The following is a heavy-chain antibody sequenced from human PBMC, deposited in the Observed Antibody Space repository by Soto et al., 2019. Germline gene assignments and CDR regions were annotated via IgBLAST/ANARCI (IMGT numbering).Heavy chain of an antibody. D-gene: IGHD1-26*01. V-gene: IGHV1-18*01. CDR3: ARPLYSGSSYYFDY. CDR2: ISGYDGNT. J-gene: IGHJ4*02. CDR1: GYTFTSYS. Sequence: QVQLVQSGAEVKKPGASVKVSCKASGYTFTSYSISWVRQAPGQGLEWMGWISGYDGNTNYAQKLQGRVTMTTDTSTNTAYMELRSLRFDDTAVYYCARPLYSGSSYYFDYWGQGALVTVSS.